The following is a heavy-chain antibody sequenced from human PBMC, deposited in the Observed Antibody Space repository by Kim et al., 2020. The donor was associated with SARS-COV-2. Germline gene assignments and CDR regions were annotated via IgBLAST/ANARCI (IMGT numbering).Heavy chain of an antibody. Sequence: GGSLRLSCAASGFTVSSNYMSWVRQAPGKGLEWVSVIYSGGSTYYADSVKGRFTISRDNSKNTLYLQMNSLRAEDTAVYYCASTYYYGSGTPNDAFDIWGQGTMVTVSS. J-gene: IGHJ3*02. D-gene: IGHD3-10*01. CDR1: GFTVSSNY. CDR2: IYSGGST. V-gene: IGHV3-66*01. CDR3: ASTYYYGSGTPNDAFDI.